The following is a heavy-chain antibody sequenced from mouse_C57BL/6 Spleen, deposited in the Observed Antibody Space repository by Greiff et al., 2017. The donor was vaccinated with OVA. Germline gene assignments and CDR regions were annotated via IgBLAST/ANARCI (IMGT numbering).Heavy chain of an antibody. V-gene: IGHV1-61*01. J-gene: IGHJ1*03. D-gene: IGHD2-4*01. Sequence: VQLQQPGAELVRPGSSVKLSCKASGYTFTSYWMDWVKQRPGQGLEWIGNIYPSDSETHYNQKFKDKATLTVDKSSSTAYMQLRSMTSEDSAVYEGARRRIYDYDRYCEVWGTGTTGTVSS. CDR2: IYPSDSET. CDR3: ARRRIYDYDRYCEV. CDR1: GYTFTSYW.